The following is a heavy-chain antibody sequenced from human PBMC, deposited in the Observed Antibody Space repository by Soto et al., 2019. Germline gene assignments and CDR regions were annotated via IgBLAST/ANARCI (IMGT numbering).Heavy chain of an antibody. CDR3: ARESSSPNYYYYGMDV. J-gene: IGHJ6*02. D-gene: IGHD6-6*01. CDR2: IIPLLNTP. Sequence: SSVKVSCKASGGTFSSYAVSWVRQAPGQGLEWMGVIIPLLNTPKYVQKFQGRVTITADASATTAYMELSSLRSEDTAVYYCARESSSPNYYYYGMDVWGQGTTVTVSS. CDR1: GGTFSSYA. V-gene: IGHV1-69*13.